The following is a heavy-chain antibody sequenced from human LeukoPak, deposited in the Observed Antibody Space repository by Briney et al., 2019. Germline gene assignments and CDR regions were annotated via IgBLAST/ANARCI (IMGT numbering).Heavy chain of an antibody. D-gene: IGHD1-26*01. CDR1: GFTFRNYN. V-gene: IGHV3-21*01. Sequence: GGSLRLSCAAPGFTFRNYNMNWVRGAPGKGLGGISSITSSSSYTFYAVSVKGRFTISRDNAKNSLYLQMNSLRAEDTAVYYCARDPYSGAYYEGYYYYYMDVWGKGNTVTVSS. J-gene: IGHJ6*03. CDR2: ITSSSSYT. CDR3: ARDPYSGAYYEGYYYYYMDV.